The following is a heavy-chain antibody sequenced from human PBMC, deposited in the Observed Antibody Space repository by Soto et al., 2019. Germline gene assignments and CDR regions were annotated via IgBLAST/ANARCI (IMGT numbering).Heavy chain of an antibody. V-gene: IGHV1-69*01. CDR1: GGTFSSYA. D-gene: IGHD1-26*01. CDR2: IIPIFGTA. J-gene: IGHJ6*02. CDR3: XXXXXGGGSYYYGMDV. Sequence: QVQLVQSGAEVKKPGSSVKVSCKASGGTFSSYAISWVRQAPGQGLEWMGGIIPIFGTANYAQKFQGRVTITADESTSTAYMELSSLRSEDTAVYXXXXXXXGGGSYYYGMDVWGQGTTVTVSS.